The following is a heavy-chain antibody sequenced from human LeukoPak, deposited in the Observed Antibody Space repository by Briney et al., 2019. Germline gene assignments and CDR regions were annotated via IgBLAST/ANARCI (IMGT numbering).Heavy chain of an antibody. Sequence: ASVKVSCKASGYTFTSYGISWVRQAPGQGLEWMGWISAYNGNTNYAQKFQGRVTITADESTSTAYMELSSLRSEDTAVYYCARAHYGDYYMDVWGKGTTVTISS. V-gene: IGHV1-18*01. J-gene: IGHJ6*03. CDR3: ARAHYGDYYMDV. CDR1: GYTFTSYG. CDR2: ISAYNGNT. D-gene: IGHD4-17*01.